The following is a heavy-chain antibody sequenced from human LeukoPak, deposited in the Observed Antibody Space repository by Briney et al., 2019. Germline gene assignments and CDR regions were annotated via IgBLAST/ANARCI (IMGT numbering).Heavy chain of an antibody. CDR1: GFTFSTYT. CDR3: ANRYGDYDY. CDR2: IGNNGGGI. D-gene: IGHD4-17*01. V-gene: IGHV3-23*01. Sequence: GGSLRLSCAASGFTFSTYTMYWVRHPPGKRLEWVSIIGNNGGGIHYADSVRGRFTISRDNSENALYLQMNSLRAEDAAVYYCANRYGDYDYWGQGTLVTVSS. J-gene: IGHJ4*02.